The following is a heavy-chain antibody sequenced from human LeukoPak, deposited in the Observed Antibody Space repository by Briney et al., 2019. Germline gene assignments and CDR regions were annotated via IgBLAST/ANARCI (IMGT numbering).Heavy chain of an antibody. V-gene: IGHV3-7*01. CDR2: IKGDESAR. CDR3: ARDVVGSLDY. CDR1: GFTCISYW. D-gene: IGHD1-26*01. Sequence: PGGSLRLSCAASGFTCISYWMAWVRQAPGKGLEWVANIKGDESARHQADSVKGRFTISRDNTRNSLYLQMTNLRGDDTAVYYCARDVVGSLDYWGQGTLVTVSS. J-gene: IGHJ4*02.